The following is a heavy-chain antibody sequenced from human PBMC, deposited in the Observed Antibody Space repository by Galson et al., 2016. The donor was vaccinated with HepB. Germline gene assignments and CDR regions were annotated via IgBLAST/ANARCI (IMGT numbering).Heavy chain of an antibody. D-gene: IGHD3-22*01. V-gene: IGHV1-69*13. J-gene: IGHJ3*02. CDR2: ILPILGTA. CDR1: GGTFSSYA. Sequence: SVKVSCKASGGTFSSYAYSWVRQAPRQGLEWMGGILPILGTADYTQKFQGRLTLTADESTSTAYLELRNLRSEDTAVYYCATHFRDSSGYGALDIWGQGTLITVSS. CDR3: ATHFRDSSGYGALDI.